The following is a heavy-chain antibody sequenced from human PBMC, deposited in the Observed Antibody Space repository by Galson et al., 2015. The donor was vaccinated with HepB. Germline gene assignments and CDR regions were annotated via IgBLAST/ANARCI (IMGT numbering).Heavy chain of an antibody. CDR1: GYSFISHW. Sequence: QSGAEVKKPGESLRISCKGSGYSFISHWISWVRQMPGRGLEWMGRIDPGDSYTNYSPSFQGHVTFSAYKSITTAYLQWSSLKASDTAMYYCARHVQNGYNYLPGDYWGQGTLVTVSS. CDR2: IDPGDSYT. J-gene: IGHJ4*02. V-gene: IGHV5-10-1*01. CDR3: ARHVQNGYNYLPGDY. D-gene: IGHD5-24*01.